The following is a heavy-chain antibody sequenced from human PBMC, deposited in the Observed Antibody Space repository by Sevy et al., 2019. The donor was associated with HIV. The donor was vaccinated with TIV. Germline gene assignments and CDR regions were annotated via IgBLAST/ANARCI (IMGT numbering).Heavy chain of an antibody. CDR2: INPNSGGT. Sequence: ASVKVSCKASGYTFTGYYMHWVRQAPGQGLEWMGWINPNSGGTNYAQKFQGRVTMTRDTSISTAYMELSRLRYDDTDEYYWARDPNPPRYYYDSSGYYTMDYFDYWGQGTLVTVSS. CDR3: ARDPNPPRYYYDSSGYYTMDYFDY. CDR1: GYTFTGYY. J-gene: IGHJ4*02. V-gene: IGHV1-2*02. D-gene: IGHD3-22*01.